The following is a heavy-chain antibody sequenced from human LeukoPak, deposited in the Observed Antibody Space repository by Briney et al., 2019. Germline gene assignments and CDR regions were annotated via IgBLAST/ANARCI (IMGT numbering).Heavy chain of an antibody. Sequence: GASVKVSCKASGYTFTGYYLHWVRQAPGQGLGWMGCVNPNSGDTNYAQKFQGSVTMTRDTSISTVYMELSRLRSDYTAVYYCARASGSYWWFDSWGQGTLVTVSS. V-gene: IGHV1-2*02. CDR2: VNPNSGDT. CDR3: ARASGSYWWFDS. J-gene: IGHJ5*01. CDR1: GYTFTGYY. D-gene: IGHD1-26*01.